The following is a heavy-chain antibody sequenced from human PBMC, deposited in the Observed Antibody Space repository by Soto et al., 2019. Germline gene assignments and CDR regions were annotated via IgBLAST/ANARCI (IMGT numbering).Heavy chain of an antibody. CDR1: GYTFTSYD. Sequence: ASVKVSCKASGYTFTSYDINWVRQATGQGLEWMGWMNPNSGNTGYAQKLQGRVTMTTDTSTSTAYMELRSLRSDDTAVYYCVREDTAMVTYYGMDVWGQGTTVTVSS. CDR3: VREDTAMVTYYGMDV. D-gene: IGHD5-18*01. V-gene: IGHV1-8*01. CDR2: MNPNSGNT. J-gene: IGHJ6*02.